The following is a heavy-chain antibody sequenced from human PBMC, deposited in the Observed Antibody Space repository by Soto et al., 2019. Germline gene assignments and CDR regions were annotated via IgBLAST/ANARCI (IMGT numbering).Heavy chain of an antibody. CDR1: GFTFDDYT. CDR2: ISWDGGST. Sequence: GGSLRLSCAASGFTFDDYTMHWVRQAPGKGLEWVSLISWDGGSTYYADSVKGRFTISRDNSKNSLYLQMNSLRTEDTALYYCAKGTPSTLPYYYYGMDVWGQGTTVTVSS. V-gene: IGHV3-43*01. CDR3: AKGTPSTLPYYYYGMDV. J-gene: IGHJ6*02.